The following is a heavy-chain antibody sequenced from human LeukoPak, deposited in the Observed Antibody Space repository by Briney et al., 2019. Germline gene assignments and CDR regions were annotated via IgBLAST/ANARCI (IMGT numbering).Heavy chain of an antibody. J-gene: IGHJ3*02. D-gene: IGHD2-2*02. V-gene: IGHV4-34*01. Sequence: SETLSLTCAVYGGSFSGYYWSWIRQPPGKGLEWIGEINHSGSTNYNPSLKSRVTISVDTSKNQCSLKLSSVTAADTAVYYCARGWYCSSTSCYKRSDAFDIWGQGTMVTVSS. CDR1: GGSFSGYY. CDR2: INHSGST. CDR3: ARGWYCSSTSCYKRSDAFDI.